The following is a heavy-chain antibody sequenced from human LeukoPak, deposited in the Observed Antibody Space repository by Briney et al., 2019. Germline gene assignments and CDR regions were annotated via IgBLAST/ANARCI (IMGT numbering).Heavy chain of an antibody. V-gene: IGHV4-39*01. CDR3: ARRRKYYYDSSGYFP. CDR2: MYYSGST. CDR1: GGSISSSSDD. Sequence: PSETLSLTCTVSGGSISSSSDDWGWIRQPPGKGLEWIGSMYYSGSTYYNPSLKSRVTISVDTSKNQFSLKLSSVTAAETALYYCARRRKYYYDSSGYFPWGQGTLVTVSS. J-gene: IGHJ5*02. D-gene: IGHD3-22*01.